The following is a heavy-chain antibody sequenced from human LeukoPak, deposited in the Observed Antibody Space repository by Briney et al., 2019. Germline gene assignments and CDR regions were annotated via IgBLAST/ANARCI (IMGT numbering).Heavy chain of an antibody. Sequence: PGGSLRLSCVASGFTFSSYAMHWVRQAPGKGLEWVAVISYDGSNKYYADSVKGRFTISRDNSKNTLYLQMNSLRAEDTAVYYCAKDRGFWSGYSFDYWGQGTLVTVSS. D-gene: IGHD3-3*01. CDR3: AKDRGFWSGYSFDY. CDR1: GFTFSSYA. CDR2: ISYDGSNK. J-gene: IGHJ4*02. V-gene: IGHV3-30-3*01.